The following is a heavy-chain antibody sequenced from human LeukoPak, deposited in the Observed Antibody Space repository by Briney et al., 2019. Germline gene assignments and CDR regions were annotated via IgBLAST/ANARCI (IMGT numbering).Heavy chain of an antibody. CDR1: GFTFSSYW. V-gene: IGHV3-74*01. Sequence: GGSLRLSCAASGFTFSSYWMHWVRQAPGKGLMWVSRIETDGSSTTYADSVKGRFTISRDSAKNSLFLQMNSLRAEDTAMYYCAREGPDYTGNSRCLDYWGQGILVTVSS. J-gene: IGHJ4*02. CDR2: IETDGSST. D-gene: IGHD4-23*01. CDR3: AREGPDYTGNSRCLDY.